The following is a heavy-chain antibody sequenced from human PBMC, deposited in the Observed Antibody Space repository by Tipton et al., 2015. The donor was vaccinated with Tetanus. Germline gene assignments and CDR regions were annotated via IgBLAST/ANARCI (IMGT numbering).Heavy chain of an antibody. CDR1: GGSLRSGDHY. CDR3: ARAVRFYYDSSTYYQYYFDS. D-gene: IGHD3-22*01. Sequence: TLSLTCTVSGGSLRSGDHYWSWIRQPPGPGKGLEWIGYIYESGTTHYNPSLKSRVTLSLDMSKNHVSLNLTSVTAADTAVYYCARAVRFYYDSSTYYQYYFDSWGQGTLVTVSS. J-gene: IGHJ4*02. CDR2: IYESGTT. V-gene: IGHV4-30-2*01.